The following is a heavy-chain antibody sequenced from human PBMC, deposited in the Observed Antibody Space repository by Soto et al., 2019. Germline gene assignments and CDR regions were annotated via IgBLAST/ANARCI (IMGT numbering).Heavy chain of an antibody. CDR1: GFTFSSYG. V-gene: IGHV3-33*01. D-gene: IGHD4-4*01. Sequence: QVQLVESGGGVVQPGRSLRLSCAAFGFTFSSYGMHWVRQAPGKGLEWVAVIWYDGSNKYYADSVKGRFTISRDNSKNTLYLQMNSLRAEDTAVYYCARVPHPHSNYGGFDYWGQGTLVTVSS. J-gene: IGHJ4*02. CDR2: IWYDGSNK. CDR3: ARVPHPHSNYGGFDY.